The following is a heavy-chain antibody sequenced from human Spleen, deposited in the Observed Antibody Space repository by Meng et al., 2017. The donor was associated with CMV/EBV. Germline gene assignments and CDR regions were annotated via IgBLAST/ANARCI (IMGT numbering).Heavy chain of an antibody. Sequence: GESLKISCVASGFPFSGSDGNWVRQAPGKGLEWIAYISLRGDVVQYSDSVKGRFTISRDSARNSLSLQMSSLRVEDTATYYCARGWSPTTPHFDKWGQGTLVTVSS. J-gene: IGHJ4*02. CDR1: GFPFSGSD. CDR2: ISLRGDVV. D-gene: IGHD1-14*01. V-gene: IGHV3-48*03. CDR3: ARGWSPTTPHFDK.